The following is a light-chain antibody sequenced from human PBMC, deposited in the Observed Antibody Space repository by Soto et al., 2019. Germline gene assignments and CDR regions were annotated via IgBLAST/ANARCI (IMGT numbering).Light chain of an antibody. CDR3: QTWGTGIVI. Sequence: QLVLTQSPSASASLGASVKLTCTLSSGHSSYAIAWHQQLPEKGPRYLMKLNSDGSHTKGDEIPDRFSGSSSGTERYLTISSLQSEDEADYYCQTWGTGIVIFGGWTKVTVL. CDR2: LNSDGSH. CDR1: SGHSSYA. V-gene: IGLV4-69*01. J-gene: IGLJ2*01.